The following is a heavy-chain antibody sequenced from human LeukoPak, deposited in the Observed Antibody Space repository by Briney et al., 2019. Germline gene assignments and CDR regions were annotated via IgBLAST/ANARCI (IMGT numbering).Heavy chain of an antibody. D-gene: IGHD3-10*01. CDR1: GFTFSGYA. CDR2: ISYDGSNK. J-gene: IGHJ4*02. V-gene: IGHV3-30*04. CDR3: AKDRILLLSSYYFDY. Sequence: GGSLRLSCAASGFTFSGYAMHWVRQAPGKGLEWVAVISYDGSNKYYADSVKGRFTISRDNSKNTLYLQMNSLRAEDTAVYYCAKDRILLLSSYYFDYWGQGTLVTVSS.